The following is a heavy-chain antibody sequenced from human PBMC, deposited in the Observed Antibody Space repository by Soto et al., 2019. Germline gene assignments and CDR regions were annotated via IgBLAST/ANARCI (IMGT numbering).Heavy chain of an antibody. CDR2: IYYSGST. Sequence: SETLSLTCTVSGGSISSYYWSWIRQPPGKGLEWIGYIYYSGSTNYNPSLKSRVTISVDTSKNQFSLKLSSVTAADTAVYYCARDIRIAARPHYYYMDVWGKGTTVTVSS. D-gene: IGHD6-6*01. V-gene: IGHV4-59*01. CDR3: ARDIRIAARPHYYYMDV. J-gene: IGHJ6*03. CDR1: GGSISSYY.